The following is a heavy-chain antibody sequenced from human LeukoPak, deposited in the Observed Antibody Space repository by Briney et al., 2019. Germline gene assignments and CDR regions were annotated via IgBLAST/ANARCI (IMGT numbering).Heavy chain of an antibody. Sequence: GGSLRLSCAASGFTFSSYSMNWVRQAPGKGLEWVSSISSSSSYIYYADSVKGRFTISRDNAKNSLYLQMNSLRAEDTAVYYCARPVLPWGYFDYWSQGTLVTVSS. V-gene: IGHV3-21*01. CDR1: GFTFSSYS. D-gene: IGHD3-10*01. CDR2: ISSSSSYI. J-gene: IGHJ4*02. CDR3: ARPVLPWGYFDY.